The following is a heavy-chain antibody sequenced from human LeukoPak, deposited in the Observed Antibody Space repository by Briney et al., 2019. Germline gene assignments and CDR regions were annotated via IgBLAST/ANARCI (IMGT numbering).Heavy chain of an antibody. CDR2: IKRKTAGGTT. J-gene: IGHJ6*04. CDR1: GFTFSNAW. CDR3: STVSSWYGGDYYYGMDV. D-gene: IGHD6-13*01. Sequence: GGSLRLSCAASGFTFSNAWMSWVRQAPGKGLEWVGRIKRKTAGGTTHYAAPVKGRFTISRDDSKNTLYLQMNSLKTEDTAVYYCSTVSSWYGGDYYYGMDVWGKGTTVTVSS. V-gene: IGHV3-15*01.